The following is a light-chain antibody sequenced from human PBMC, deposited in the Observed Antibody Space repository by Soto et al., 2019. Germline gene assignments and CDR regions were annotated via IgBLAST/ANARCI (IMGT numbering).Light chain of an antibody. CDR1: SSDVRGYNY. CDR2: DVS. Sequence: QSALTQPASVSGSPGQSITISCTGTSSDVRGYNYVSWYQQHPGKAPKLMIYDVSNRPSGVSNRFSGSKSGNTASLTISGLQAEDEADYYCSSYTSSSTGVFGTGTKVTVL. CDR3: SSYTSSSTGV. J-gene: IGLJ1*01. V-gene: IGLV2-14*01.